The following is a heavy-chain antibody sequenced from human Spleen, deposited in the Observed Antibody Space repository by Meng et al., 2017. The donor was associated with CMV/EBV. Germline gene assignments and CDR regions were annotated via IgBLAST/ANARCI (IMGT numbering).Heavy chain of an antibody. CDR3: SWAGRIPHVRVSVS. CDR1: GGYLKNCF. J-gene: IGHJ5*02. V-gene: IGHV4-59*06. D-gene: IGHD2-21*01. CDR2: IYNSGST. Sequence: VPLQESVPARVKPSQTPSLTCTVSGGYLKNCFWSWIRQPAGKKLEWIGYIYNSGSTYYHPSLTPLVPLSLSPSPPPFSLPLRFVPAAYTAVSSCSWAGRIPHVRVSVSWGQGNLVTVSS.